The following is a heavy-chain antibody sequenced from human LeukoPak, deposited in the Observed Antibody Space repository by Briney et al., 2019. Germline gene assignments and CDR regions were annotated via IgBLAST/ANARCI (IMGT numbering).Heavy chain of an antibody. D-gene: IGHD6-19*01. J-gene: IGHJ4*02. CDR1: GFTVSSNY. Sequence: GGSLRLSCAASGFTVSSNYMSWVRQAPGKGLEWVSVIYSGGSTYYADSVKSRFTISRDNSKNTLYLQMNSLRAEDTAVYYCARDLAVYSSGWNSWGQGTLVTVSS. V-gene: IGHV3-66*01. CDR3: ARDLAVYSSGWNS. CDR2: IYSGGST.